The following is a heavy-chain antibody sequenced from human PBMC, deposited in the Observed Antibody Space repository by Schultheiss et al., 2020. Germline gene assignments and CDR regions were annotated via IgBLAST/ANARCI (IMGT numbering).Heavy chain of an antibody. V-gene: IGHV4-59*01. CDR2: IYYSGST. D-gene: IGHD4-17*01. J-gene: IGHJ4*02. CDR1: GGSISSYY. Sequence: SETLSLTCTVPGGSISSYYWSWIRQPPGKGLEWIGYIYYSGSTNYNPSLKSRVTISVDTSKNQFSLKLSSVTAADTAVYYCARGMTTKDYWGQGTLVTVSS. CDR3: ARGMTTKDY.